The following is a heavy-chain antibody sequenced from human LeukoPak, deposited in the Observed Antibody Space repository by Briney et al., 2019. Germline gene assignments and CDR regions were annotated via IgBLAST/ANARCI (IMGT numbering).Heavy chain of an antibody. D-gene: IGHD2/OR15-2a*01. J-gene: IGHJ4*02. Sequence: ASVKVSCKVSGYTLTELSMHWVRQAPGQGLEWMGLINPSSGSASFAQKFQGRLTMTRDKSTSTVYMDLSSLRSGDTAFYYCASEEYSGTFGQNNMRINWGQGTLVTVSS. CDR1: GYTLTELS. CDR2: INPSSGSA. CDR3: ASEEYSGTFGQNNMRIN. V-gene: IGHV1-46*01.